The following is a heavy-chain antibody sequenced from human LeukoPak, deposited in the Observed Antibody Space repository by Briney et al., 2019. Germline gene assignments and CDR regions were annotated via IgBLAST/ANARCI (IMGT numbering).Heavy chain of an antibody. CDR2: ISSSSSYI. CDR3: ARVSSSGYYYVPYYFDY. CDR1: GFTFSSYS. V-gene: IGHV3-21*01. Sequence: GGSLRLSCAASGFTFSSYSMNWVRQAPGKGLEWVSSISSSSSYIYYADSVKGRFTISRDNAKNSLYLQMNSLRAEDTAVYYCARVSSSGYYYVPYYFDYWGQGTLVTVSS. J-gene: IGHJ4*02. D-gene: IGHD3-22*01.